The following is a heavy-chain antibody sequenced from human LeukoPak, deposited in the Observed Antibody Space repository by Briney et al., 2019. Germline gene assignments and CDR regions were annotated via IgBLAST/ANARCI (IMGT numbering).Heavy chain of an antibody. D-gene: IGHD2-15*01. V-gene: IGHV3-20*04. CDR3: ARKGSGIDY. CDR2: INWSGGTI. CDR1: GFTFENYG. J-gene: IGHJ4*02. Sequence: PGGSLRLSCAASGFTFENYGMTWVRQAPGKGLEWVSHINWSGGTIDYADSVKGRFTISRDDAKRSLYLQMNSLTAEDTASYYCARKGSGIDYWGQGALVAVSS.